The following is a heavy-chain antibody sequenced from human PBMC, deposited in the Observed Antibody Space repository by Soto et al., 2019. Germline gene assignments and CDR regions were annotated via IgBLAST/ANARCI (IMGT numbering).Heavy chain of an antibody. D-gene: IGHD3-22*01. CDR2: IIWNSGIT. V-gene: IGHV3-9*01. CDR3: ARGRGALTEVSNWFDP. CDR1: GFTFEDNA. J-gene: IGHJ5*02. Sequence: GGSLRLSCAAIGFTFEDNALHWLLQVPRRDLEGGAGIIWNSGITVYADSVKGRFTISRDNANNSLHLEMNGLKSEDTALYYCARGRGALTEVSNWFDPWGQGTLVTVSS.